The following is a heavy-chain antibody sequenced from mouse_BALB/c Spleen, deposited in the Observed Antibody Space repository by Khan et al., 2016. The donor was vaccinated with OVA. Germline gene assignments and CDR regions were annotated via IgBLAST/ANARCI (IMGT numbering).Heavy chain of an antibody. J-gene: IGHJ3*01. CDR1: GYSFTGYI. CDR2: INPSNGDT. Sequence: VQLQQSGPELVKPGASMKISCKASGYSFTGYIMNWVKQSHGKSLEWIGLINPSNGDTNYNQKFKGKATLSVDKSSTTAYMEVVSRTSEDSAVSYCARSGFGGFANWGQGALVTVSA. V-gene: IGHV1-37*01. D-gene: IGHD3-1*01. CDR3: ARSGFGGFAN.